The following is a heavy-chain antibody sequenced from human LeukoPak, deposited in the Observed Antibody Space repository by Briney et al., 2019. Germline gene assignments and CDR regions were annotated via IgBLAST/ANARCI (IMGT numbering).Heavy chain of an antibody. CDR3: ARGSAGYYYYYMDV. CDR1: GGSISSSSYY. Sequence: PSETLSLTCTVSGGSISSSSYYWGWIRQPPGEGLEWIGSIYYSGSTYYNPSLKSRVTISVDTSKNQFSLKLSSVTAADTAVYYCARGSAGYYYYYMDVWGKGTTVTVSS. V-gene: IGHV4-39*01. CDR2: IYYSGST. J-gene: IGHJ6*03.